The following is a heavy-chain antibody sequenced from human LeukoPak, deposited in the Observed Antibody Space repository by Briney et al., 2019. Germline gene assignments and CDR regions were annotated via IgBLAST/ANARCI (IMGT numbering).Heavy chain of an antibody. J-gene: IGHJ4*02. CDR1: GYTFTDYY. Sequence: ASVKVSCKASGYTFTDYYMNWVRQAPGQGRGLEWMGWINPNNGGTKYAQKFQGRVTMTRDTSISTAYMELSRLRSDDTAVYYCARMGYSSGWYGLDYWGQGTLVTVSS. V-gene: IGHV1-2*02. D-gene: IGHD6-19*01. CDR2: INPNNGGT. CDR3: ARMGYSSGWYGLDY.